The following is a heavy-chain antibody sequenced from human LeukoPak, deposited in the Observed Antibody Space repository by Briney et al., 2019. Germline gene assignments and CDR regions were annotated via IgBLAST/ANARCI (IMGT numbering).Heavy chain of an antibody. CDR1: GFTFSSYS. D-gene: IGHD5-18*01. Sequence: GGSLRLSCAASGFTFSSYSMSWVRQAPGKGLQWISSVSSSSAYIYYADSLKGRFTISRDNAKNSLYPQMNSLRAEDTAVYYCAKWESGGYSNTWDRYYFGYWGQGTLVTVSS. CDR2: VSSSSAYI. J-gene: IGHJ4*02. V-gene: IGHV3-21*01. CDR3: AKWESGGYSNTWDRYYFGY.